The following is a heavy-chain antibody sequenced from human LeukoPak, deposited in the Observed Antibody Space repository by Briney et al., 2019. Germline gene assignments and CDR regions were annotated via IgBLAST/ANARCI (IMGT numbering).Heavy chain of an antibody. CDR1: GFTFSNYG. V-gene: IGHV3-30*18. D-gene: IGHD6-19*01. Sequence: GGSLRLSCAASGFTFSNYGMHWVRQAPGKGLEWVAAISYDGTKKYYADSVKGRFTISRDNSKNTLYLQMDSLRAEDTAVYYCAKDPGIAVTGTRNWLDPWGQGALVTVSS. CDR2: ISYDGTKK. J-gene: IGHJ5*02. CDR3: AKDPGIAVTGTRNWLDP.